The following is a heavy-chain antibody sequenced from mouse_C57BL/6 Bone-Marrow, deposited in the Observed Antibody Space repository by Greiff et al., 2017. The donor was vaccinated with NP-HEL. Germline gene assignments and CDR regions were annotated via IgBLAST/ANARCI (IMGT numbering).Heavy chain of an antibody. CDR2: IWRGGST. CDR1: GFSLTSYG. CDR3: ASQLGQGFAY. Sequence: QVQLKQSGPGLVQPSQSLSITCTVSGFSLTSYGVHWVRQSPGKGLEWLGVIWRGGSTDYNAAFMSRLSITTENSKSQVFFKMNSLQADDTAIYYCASQLGQGFAYWGQGTLVTVSA. V-gene: IGHV2-5*01. D-gene: IGHD4-1*02. J-gene: IGHJ3*01.